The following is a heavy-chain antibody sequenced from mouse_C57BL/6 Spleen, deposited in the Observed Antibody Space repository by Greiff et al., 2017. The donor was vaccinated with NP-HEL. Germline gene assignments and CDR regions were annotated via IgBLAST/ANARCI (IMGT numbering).Heavy chain of an antibody. J-gene: IGHJ2*01. Sequence: EVKLMESEGGLVQPGSSMKLSCTASGFTFSDYYMAWVRQVPEKGLEWVANINYDGSSTYYLDSLKSRFIISRDNAKNILYLQMSSLKSEDTATYYCARTITTVAYYFDYWGQGTTLTVSS. V-gene: IGHV5-16*01. CDR3: ARTITTVAYYFDY. CDR2: INYDGSST. CDR1: GFTFSDYY. D-gene: IGHD1-1*01.